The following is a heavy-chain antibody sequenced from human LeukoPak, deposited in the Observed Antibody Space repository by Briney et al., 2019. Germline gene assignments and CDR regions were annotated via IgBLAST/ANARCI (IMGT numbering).Heavy chain of an antibody. CDR3: AKQHYSNYRMMVYYFDY. D-gene: IGHD4-11*01. CDR1: GFTFSDYY. J-gene: IGHJ4*02. Sequence: GGSLRLSCAASGFTFSDYYMSWIRQAPGKGLEWVSYISSSGSTIYYADSVKGRFTISRDNSKNTLYLQMNSLRAEDTAVYYCAKQHYSNYRMMVYYFDYWGQGTLVTVSS. V-gene: IGHV3-11*01. CDR2: ISSSGSTI.